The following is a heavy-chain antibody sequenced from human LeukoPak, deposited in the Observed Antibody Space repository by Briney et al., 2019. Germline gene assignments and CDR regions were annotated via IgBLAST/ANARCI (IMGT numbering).Heavy chain of an antibody. V-gene: IGHV3-23*01. Sequence: PGGSLRLSCAASGFTFSSSAMTWVRQAPGKGLEWVSGISSSGRTTYYADSERGRFTISRDSSKNTLYLQMNSLRVEDTAVYYCAKDLGSGSYYNAFDYWGQGTLVTVSS. D-gene: IGHD3-10*01. CDR3: AKDLGSGSYYNAFDY. J-gene: IGHJ4*02. CDR2: ISSSGRTT. CDR1: GFTFSSSA.